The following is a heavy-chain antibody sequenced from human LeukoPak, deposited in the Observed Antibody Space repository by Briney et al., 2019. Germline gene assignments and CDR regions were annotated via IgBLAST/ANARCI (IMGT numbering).Heavy chain of an antibody. CDR3: ARFERYYGSGSYPPDY. CDR1: GFTFSDYY. Sequence: GGSLRLSCAASGFTFSDYYMSWIRQAPGKGLEWVSYISSGGGTIYYADSVKGRFAISRDNAKNSLYLQMSSLRAEDTAVYYCARFERYYGSGSYPPDYWGQGTLVTVSS. V-gene: IGHV3-11*01. J-gene: IGHJ4*02. D-gene: IGHD3-10*01. CDR2: ISSGGGTI.